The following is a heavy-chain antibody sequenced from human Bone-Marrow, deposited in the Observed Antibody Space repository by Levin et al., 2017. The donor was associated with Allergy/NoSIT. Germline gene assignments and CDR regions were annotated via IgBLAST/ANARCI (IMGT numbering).Heavy chain of an antibody. J-gene: IGHJ4*02. CDR2: ISGSGGST. CDR1: GFTFSSYA. V-gene: IGHV3-23*01. CDR3: AKDSHPAITMIARNIDY. Sequence: GGSLRLSCAASGFTFSSYAMSWVRQAPGKGLEWVSAISGSGGSTYYADSVKGRFTISRDNSKNTLYLQMNSLRAEDTAVYYCAKDSHPAITMIARNIDYWGQGTLVTVSS. D-gene: IGHD3-22*01.